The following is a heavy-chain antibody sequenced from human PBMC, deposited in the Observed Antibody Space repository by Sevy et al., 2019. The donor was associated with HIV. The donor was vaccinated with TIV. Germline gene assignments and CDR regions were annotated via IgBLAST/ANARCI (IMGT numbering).Heavy chain of an antibody. V-gene: IGHV3-64D*06. J-gene: IGHJ5*02. CDR1: GFTFSNYA. CDR2: LSSDNAGST. D-gene: IGHD3-9*01. CDR3: VKDRIETILWSKGDWFDP. Sequence: GGSLRLSCSASGFTFSNYAMHWVRQAPGKGLEYVSGLSSDNAGSTYYADSVNGRFTISRDNSKNTLYLQMSSLGTEETAVYYCVKDRIETILWSKGDWFDPWGQGTLVTVSS.